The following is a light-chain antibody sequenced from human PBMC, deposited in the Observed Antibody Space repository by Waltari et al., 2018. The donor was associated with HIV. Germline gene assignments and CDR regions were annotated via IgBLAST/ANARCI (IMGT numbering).Light chain of an antibody. Sequence: QSALTQPRSVSGSPGQSVTISCTGTSSDVGGYNYVSWYQQPPGKAPKLIVYDFRKRHSGVPDRFSGSKSGNTASLTIYGLQAEDEADYYCCSYAGSYTGVFGGGTKLTVL. V-gene: IGLV2-11*01. J-gene: IGLJ2*01. CDR3: CSYAGSYTGV. CDR1: SSDVGGYNY. CDR2: DFR.